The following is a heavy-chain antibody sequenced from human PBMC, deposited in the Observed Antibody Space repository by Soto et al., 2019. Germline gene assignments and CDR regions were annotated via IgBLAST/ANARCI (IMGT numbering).Heavy chain of an antibody. Sequence: QVQLVESGGGVVQPGRSLRLSCAASGFTFSSYGMHWVRQAPGKGLEWVAVIWYDGSNKYYADSVKGRFTISRDNSKNTLYLQMNSLRAEDTAVYCCARGPVAGTVLDYWGQGTLVTVSS. V-gene: IGHV3-33*01. D-gene: IGHD6-19*01. J-gene: IGHJ4*02. CDR1: GFTFSSYG. CDR2: IWYDGSNK. CDR3: ARGPVAGTVLDY.